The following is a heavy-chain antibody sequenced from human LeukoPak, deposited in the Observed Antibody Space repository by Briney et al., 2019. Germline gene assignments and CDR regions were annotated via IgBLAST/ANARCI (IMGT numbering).Heavy chain of an antibody. V-gene: IGHV4-39*07. Sequence: SETLSLTCTVSGGSISSSSYYWGWIRQPPGKGLGWIGSIYYSGSTYYNPSLKSRVTISVDTSKNQFSLKLSSVTAADTAVYYCARVYGSDTYYFDYWGQGTLVTVSS. CDR2: IYYSGST. CDR3: ARVYGSDTYYFDY. CDR1: GGSISSSSYY. J-gene: IGHJ4*02. D-gene: IGHD3-10*01.